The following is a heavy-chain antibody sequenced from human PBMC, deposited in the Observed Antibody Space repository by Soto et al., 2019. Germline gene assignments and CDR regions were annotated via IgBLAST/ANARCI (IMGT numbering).Heavy chain of an antibody. V-gene: IGHV4-61*01. D-gene: IGHD3-22*01. J-gene: IGHJ5*02. CDR2: IYYSGST. CDR1: GGSVSSGSYY. Sequence: QVQLQESGPGLVKPSETLSLTCTVSGGSVSSGSYYWSWIRQPPGKGLEWFGYIYYSGSTNYNPSRKSRVTISVDTSKNQFSLKLSSVTAADTAVYYCARETYYYDSSGYSEHRNWFDPWGQGTLVTVSS. CDR3: ARETYYYDSSGYSEHRNWFDP.